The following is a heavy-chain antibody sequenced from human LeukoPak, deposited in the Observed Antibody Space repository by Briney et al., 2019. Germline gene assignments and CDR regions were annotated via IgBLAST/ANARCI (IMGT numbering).Heavy chain of an antibody. V-gene: IGHV4-59*01. CDR3: ARANWGSTPYYFDY. Sequence: SETLSLTCTVSGGSISSYYWSWTRQPPGKGLEWIGYIYYSGSTNYNPSLKSRVTISVDTSKNQFSLKLSSVTAADTAVYYCARANWGSTPYYFDYWGQGTLVTVSS. J-gene: IGHJ4*02. CDR1: GGSISSYY. D-gene: IGHD7-27*01. CDR2: IYYSGST.